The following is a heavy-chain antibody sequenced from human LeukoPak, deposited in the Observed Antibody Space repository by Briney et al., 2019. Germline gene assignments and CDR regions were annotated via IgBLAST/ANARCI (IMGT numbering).Heavy chain of an antibody. CDR1: GVSMTTDY. CDR2: IYNSGST. Sequence: SETLSLTCTVSGVSMTTDYWSWIRQPPGKGLEWIGYIYNSGSTNYNPSLKSRVTMSVDTSRNQFSLRLSSVTAADTAVYYCARRTTSYFYDSSAYRAYYYFDLWGRGTLVTVSS. V-gene: IGHV4-59*08. D-gene: IGHD3-22*01. CDR3: ARRTTSYFYDSSAYRAYYYFDL. J-gene: IGHJ2*01.